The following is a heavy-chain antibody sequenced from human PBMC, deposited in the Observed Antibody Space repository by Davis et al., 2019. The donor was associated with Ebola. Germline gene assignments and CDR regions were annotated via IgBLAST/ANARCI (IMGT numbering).Heavy chain of an antibody. Sequence: GESLKISCAASGFMFSAYSMNWVRQAPGKGLEWVSRISWSGGAIAYADSVKGRFTISRDNAKNSLYLQMNSLRDEDSAIYYCVRDLYVAFDYWGQGILVSVSS. CDR3: VRDLYVAFDY. CDR1: GFMFSAYS. D-gene: IGHD2-15*01. J-gene: IGHJ4*02. CDR2: ISWSGGAI. V-gene: IGHV3-48*02.